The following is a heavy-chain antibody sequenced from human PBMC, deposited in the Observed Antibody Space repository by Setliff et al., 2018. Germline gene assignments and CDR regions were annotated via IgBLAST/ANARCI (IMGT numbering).Heavy chain of an antibody. Sequence: SETLSLTCNVSGDSMNDNHWTWIRQPPGKGLEWFGHIYKSGSTNYNPSLKSRVTMSLDTSKNQFSLNLYSVTAADTAVYYCARAFDSSGYYGESHTHYFDNWGQGTLVTVSS. V-gene: IGHV4-4*07. J-gene: IGHJ4*02. CDR3: ARAFDSSGYYGESHTHYFDN. CDR2: IYKSGST. CDR1: GDSMNDNH. D-gene: IGHD3-22*01.